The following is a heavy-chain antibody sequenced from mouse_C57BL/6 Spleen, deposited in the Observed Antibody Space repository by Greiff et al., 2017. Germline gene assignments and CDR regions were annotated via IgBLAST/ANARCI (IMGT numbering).Heavy chain of an antibody. V-gene: IGHV1-69*01. CDR3: ARYDSSGYAMDY. J-gene: IGHJ4*01. D-gene: IGHD3-2*02. CDR1: GYTFTSYW. CDR2: IDPSDSYT. Sequence: VKLQQPGAELVMPGASVKLSCKASGYTFTSYWMHWVKQRPGQGLEWIGEIDPSDSYTNYNQKFKGKSTLTVDKSSSTAYMQLSSLTSEDSAVYYCARYDSSGYAMDYWGQGTSVTVSS.